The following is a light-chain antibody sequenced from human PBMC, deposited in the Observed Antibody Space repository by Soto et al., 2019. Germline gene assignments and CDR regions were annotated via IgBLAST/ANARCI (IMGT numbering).Light chain of an antibody. V-gene: IGKV1-5*03. CDR2: KAS. Sequence: DIQMTQSPSTLSASVGDRVTITCRASQSISSWLAWYQQKPGKAPNLLIYKASSLESGVPSRISGSGSGTEFTLTIRSLQPDDFATYYSQQYNSYPLTFGGGNKVEIK. J-gene: IGKJ4*01. CDR1: QSISSW. CDR3: QQYNSYPLT.